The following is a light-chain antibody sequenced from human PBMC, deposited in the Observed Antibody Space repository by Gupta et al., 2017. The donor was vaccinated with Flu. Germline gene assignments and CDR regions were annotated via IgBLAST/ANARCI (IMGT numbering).Light chain of an antibody. V-gene: IGKV1-39*01. CDR2: AAS. CDR1: QSIASY. J-gene: IGKJ4*01. CDR3: QQSYGSSLT. Sequence: DIQMTQSPSSLSASVGDRVTITCRASQSIASYLNWYQQKPGKAPHLLIYAASNLQSEVPSRFSGVGSGTDFTLTISSLQPEDFATYFCQQSYGSSLTFGGGPKVEIK.